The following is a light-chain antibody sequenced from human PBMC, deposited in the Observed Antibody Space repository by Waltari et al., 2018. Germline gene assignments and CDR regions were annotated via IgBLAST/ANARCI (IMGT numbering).Light chain of an antibody. CDR2: GAS. CDR3: QHYSNWPPNS. J-gene: IGKJ2*03. CDR1: QSVSDN. Sequence: EIVLTQSPAPLSLSPGKRATLSCRASQSVSDNLAWYQQKPGQAPRLLIYGASSRATGIPDRFSGSGSGTDFTLTTSSLEPEDFAIYYCQHYSNWPPNSFGQGTKVEIK. V-gene: IGKV3-15*01.